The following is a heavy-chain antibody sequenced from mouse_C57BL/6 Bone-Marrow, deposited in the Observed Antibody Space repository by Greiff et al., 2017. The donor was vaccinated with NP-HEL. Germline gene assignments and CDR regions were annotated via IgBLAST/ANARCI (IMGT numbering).Heavy chain of an antibody. Sequence: VQLKESGAELVRPGASVKLSCTASGFNIKDDYMHWVKQRPEQGLEWIGWIDPENGDTEYASKFQGKATITADTSSNTAYLQLSSLTSEDTAVYYCTTRGLPYYYAMDYWGQGTSVTVSS. CDR3: TTRGLPYYYAMDY. D-gene: IGHD2-2*01. CDR2: IDPENGDT. V-gene: IGHV14-4*01. J-gene: IGHJ4*01. CDR1: GFNIKDDY.